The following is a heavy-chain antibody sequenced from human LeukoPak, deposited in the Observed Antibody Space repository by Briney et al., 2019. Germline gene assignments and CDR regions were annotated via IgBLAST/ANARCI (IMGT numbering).Heavy chain of an antibody. V-gene: IGHV1-2*02. CDR3: AGDADIVVVPAATMDV. J-gene: IGHJ6*04. CDR1: GYTFTGYY. CDR2: INPNSGGT. D-gene: IGHD2-2*01. Sequence: ASVKVSCKASGYTFTGYYMHWVRQTPGQGLEWMGWINPNSGGTNYAQKFQGRVTMTRDTSISTAYMELSRLRSDDTAVYYCAGDADIVVVPAATMDVWGKGTTVTVSS.